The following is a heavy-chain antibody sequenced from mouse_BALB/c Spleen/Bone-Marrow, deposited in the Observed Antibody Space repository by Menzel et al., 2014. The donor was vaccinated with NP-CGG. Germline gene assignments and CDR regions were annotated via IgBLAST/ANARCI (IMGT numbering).Heavy chain of an antibody. CDR2: INPGTDYT. Sequence: VQLQQSGAELAKPGASVKMSCKASGYTFTNSWMHWVKQRPGQGLEWVGYINPGTDYTEYDQKFKDKATLTADRSSSTAYMQLSGLTSGDSAVYFCANSRTSFPYWGQGTLVTVSA. D-gene: IGHD1-3*01. V-gene: IGHV1-7*01. CDR1: GYTFTNSW. CDR3: ANSRTSFPY. J-gene: IGHJ3*01.